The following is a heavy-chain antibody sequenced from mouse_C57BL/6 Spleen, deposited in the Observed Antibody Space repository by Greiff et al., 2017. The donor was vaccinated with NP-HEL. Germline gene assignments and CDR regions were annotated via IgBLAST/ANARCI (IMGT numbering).Heavy chain of an antibody. Sequence: QVQLQQPGAELVRPGSSVKLSCKASGYTFTSYWMDWVKQRPGQGLEWIGNIYPSDSETHYNQKFKDKATLTVDKSSSTAYMQLSSLTPEDSAVYYCARGWDDAMDYWGQGTSVTVSS. CDR1: GYTFTSYW. V-gene: IGHV1-61*01. D-gene: IGHD4-1*01. J-gene: IGHJ4*01. CDR2: IYPSDSET. CDR3: ARGWDDAMDY.